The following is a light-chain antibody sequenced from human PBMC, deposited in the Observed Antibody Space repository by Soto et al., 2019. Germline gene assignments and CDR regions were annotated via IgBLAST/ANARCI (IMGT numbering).Light chain of an antibody. CDR3: QQYTDRPLT. Sequence: IVMTQSPATLSVSPGERATLSCRASQSVSSNLAWYQQKPGQAPRLLIYGASTMAPGVPARFSGSGSGTEFTLTIGSLQPEDFAVYYCQQYTDRPLTFARGTEVELE. CDR1: QSVSSN. V-gene: IGKV3-15*01. J-gene: IGKJ1*01. CDR2: GAS.